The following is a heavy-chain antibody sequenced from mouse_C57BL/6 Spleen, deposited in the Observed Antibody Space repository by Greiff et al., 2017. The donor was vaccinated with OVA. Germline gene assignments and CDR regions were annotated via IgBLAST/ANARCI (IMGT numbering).Heavy chain of an antibody. CDR3: ARDLDFDV. J-gene: IGHJ1*03. Sequence: ESGPGLVKPSQSLSLTCSVTGYSITSGYYWNWIRQFPGNKLEWMGYISYDGSNNYNPSLKNRISITRDTSKNQFFLKLNSVTTEDTATYYCARDLDFDVWGTGTTVTVSS. CDR2: ISYDGSN. CDR1: GYSITSGYY. V-gene: IGHV3-6*01.